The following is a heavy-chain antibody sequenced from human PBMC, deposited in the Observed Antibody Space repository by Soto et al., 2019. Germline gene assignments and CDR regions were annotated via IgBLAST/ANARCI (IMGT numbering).Heavy chain of an antibody. Sequence: PSETLSLTCTVSGGSISSSSYYWGWIRQPPGKGLEWIGSIYYSGSTYYNPSLKSRVTISVDTSKNQFSLKLSSVTAADTAVYYCAGTPNLNYYDFWSGYYPYWGQGTLVTVSS. CDR3: AGTPNLNYYDFWSGYYPY. V-gene: IGHV4-39*01. CDR1: GGSISSSSYY. J-gene: IGHJ4*02. CDR2: IYYSGST. D-gene: IGHD3-3*01.